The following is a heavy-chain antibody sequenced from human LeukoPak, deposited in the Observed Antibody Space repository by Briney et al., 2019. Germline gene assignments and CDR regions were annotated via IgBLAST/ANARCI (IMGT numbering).Heavy chain of an antibody. CDR1: GYTFTIYG. CDR3: ARDFTVFHVDTAMVVDY. CDR2: ISAYNGNT. Sequence: ASAKVSCKASGYTFTIYGISWVRQAPGQGFEWMGWISAYNGNTSYAQKLQGRVTMTTDTSTSTAYMELRSLRSDDTAVYYCARDFTVFHVDTAMVVDYWGQGTLVTVSS. J-gene: IGHJ4*02. V-gene: IGHV1-18*01. D-gene: IGHD5-18*01.